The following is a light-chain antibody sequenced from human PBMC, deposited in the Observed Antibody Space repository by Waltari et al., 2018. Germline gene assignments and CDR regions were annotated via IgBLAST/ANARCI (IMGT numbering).Light chain of an antibody. V-gene: IGLV2-23*02. CDR1: SSDVWGYNL. CDR3: RSYEGSNTWYV. Sequence: QSALTQPASVSGSPGPSITIPCTGTSSDVWGYNLVSWYQQHPGQAPKPMNYEVSKRPSGVSKRFSGSKAGNTVSLTISGLQAEDEADDYCRSYEGSNTWYVFGPGTKVTVL. CDR2: EVS. J-gene: IGLJ1*01.